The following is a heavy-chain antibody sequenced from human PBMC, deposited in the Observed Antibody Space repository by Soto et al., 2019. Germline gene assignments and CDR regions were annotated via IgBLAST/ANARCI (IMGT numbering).Heavy chain of an antibody. J-gene: IGHJ4*02. V-gene: IGHV4-59*01. CDR2: VHDSGST. Sequence: ETLSLTCSVSGDAISNYYWSWIRQTPGKGLEWIGCVHDSGSTDYNPSLKGRVTMSLHTSKSQFSLNLSSVTAADSATYYCARGTRALITSFFAYWGQGVPVTVSS. D-gene: IGHD1-20*01. CDR1: GDAISNYY. CDR3: ARGTRALITSFFAY.